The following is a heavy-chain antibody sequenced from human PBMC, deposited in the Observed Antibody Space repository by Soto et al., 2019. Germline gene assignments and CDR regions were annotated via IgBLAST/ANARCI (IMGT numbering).Heavy chain of an antibody. V-gene: IGHV3-74*01. CDR1: GFTFSSYW. Sequence: EVHLVESGGGLVQPGGSLRLSRVASGFTFSSYWMHWVRQAPGKGLVWVSSISNDGSSTSYADPVKGRFTISRDNAKNTLYLQMNSRRAEDTDVYYCARLPNKSPQNWGQGTLVIVSP. CDR3: ARLPNKSPQN. J-gene: IGHJ1*01. CDR2: ISNDGSST.